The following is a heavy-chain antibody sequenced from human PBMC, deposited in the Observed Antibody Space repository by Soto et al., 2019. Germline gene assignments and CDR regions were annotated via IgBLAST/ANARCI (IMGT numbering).Heavy chain of an antibody. Sequence: SETLSLTCAVYGGSFSGYYWSWIRQPPGKXLEWIGEINHSGSTNYNPSLKSRVTISVDTSKNQFSLKLSSVTAADTAVYYCAGDFWSGYFGPPTYGMDVWGQGTTVTVSS. CDR2: INHSGST. CDR1: GGSFSGYY. J-gene: IGHJ6*02. D-gene: IGHD3-3*01. V-gene: IGHV4-34*01. CDR3: AGDFWSGYFGPPTYGMDV.